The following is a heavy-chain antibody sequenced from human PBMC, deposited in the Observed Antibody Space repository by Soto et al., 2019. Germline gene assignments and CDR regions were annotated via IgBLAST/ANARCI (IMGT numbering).Heavy chain of an antibody. CDR1: GFTFSSYA. V-gene: IGHV3-23*01. CDR2: ISGSGVRT. J-gene: IGHJ4*02. D-gene: IGHD3-22*01. CDR3: ATAKWDYYDSSGQPAYYFDY. Sequence: EVQLLESGGDLVQPGGSLRLSCAASGFTFSSYAMGWVRQAPEKGLEWVSGISGSGVRTYYADSVKGRFTISRDNSKNTHFLQMNSLRAEDTAVYYCATAKWDYYDSSGQPAYYFDYWGQGTLVTVSS.